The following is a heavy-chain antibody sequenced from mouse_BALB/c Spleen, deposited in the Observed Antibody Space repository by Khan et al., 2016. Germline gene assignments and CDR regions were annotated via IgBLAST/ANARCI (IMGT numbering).Heavy chain of an antibody. CDR1: GYTFSDYE. CDR2: IDPETGGT. D-gene: IGHD2-1*01. J-gene: IGHJ2*01. Sequence: QVRLQQSGAELVRPGASVTLSCKASGYTFSDYEMHWVKQTPVHGLQWIGSIDPETGGTAYNQKFKGQATLTAGRSSSTSYMELRSLTSEDSAVYYCTRKGIFDGTYDFDSWGQGTTLTVSS. V-gene: IGHV1-15*01. CDR3: TRKGIFDGTYDFDS.